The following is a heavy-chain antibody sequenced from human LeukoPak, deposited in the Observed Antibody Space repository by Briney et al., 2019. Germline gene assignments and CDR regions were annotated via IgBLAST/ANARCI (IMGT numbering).Heavy chain of an antibody. CDR2: INPNSGGT. J-gene: IGHJ4*02. Sequence: ASVKVSCKAFGFSFRTYYMHWVRQAPGQGLEWMGWINPNSGGTNYAQKFQGRVTMTRDTSISTAYMELSRLRSDDTAVYYCARVRVPTYYYDSSGPVLGYWGQGTLVTVSS. CDR1: GFSFRTYY. CDR3: ARVRVPTYYYDSSGPVLGY. V-gene: IGHV1-2*02. D-gene: IGHD3-22*01.